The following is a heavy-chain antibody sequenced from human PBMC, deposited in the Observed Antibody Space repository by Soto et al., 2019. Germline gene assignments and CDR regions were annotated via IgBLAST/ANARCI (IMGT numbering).Heavy chain of an antibody. CDR2: FIPILGTA. D-gene: IGHD3-9*01. CDR1: GGTFSSYA. J-gene: IGHJ5*02. CDR3: ARGCLNDILTLYNKCFDP. V-gene: IGHV1-69*10. Sequence: SVKVSCKASGGTFSSYAISWVRQAPGQGLEWMGWFIPILGTANYAQKFQGRVTITADTSTSAAYMELINLRSEDTAVYYCARGCLNDILTLYNKCFDPWGQGTLVNVSS.